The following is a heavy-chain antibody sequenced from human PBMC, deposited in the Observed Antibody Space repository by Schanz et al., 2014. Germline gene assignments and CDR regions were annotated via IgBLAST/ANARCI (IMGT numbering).Heavy chain of an antibody. CDR1: GLTFTSNV. CDR3: ARDRWCRWFGEN. D-gene: IGHD3-10*01. V-gene: IGHV3-30*03. CDR2: ISYDGSEK. Sequence: QLVESGGDVVQPGGSLRLSCSVSGLTFTSNVIHWVRQAPGKGLEWVAVISYDGSEKYYGDSVTGRFTISRDNSKKTAYLQMNDLRIEDTAMYFCARDRWCRWFGENWGQGTRVTVSS. J-gene: IGHJ4*02.